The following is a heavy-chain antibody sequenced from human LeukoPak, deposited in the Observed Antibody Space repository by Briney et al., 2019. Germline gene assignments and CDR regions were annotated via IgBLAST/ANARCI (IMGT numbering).Heavy chain of an antibody. CDR3: ARGFPIAMVYYYYGLDV. V-gene: IGHV3-33*08. CDR2: IWFEGSNR. CDR1: GFTFSSYG. D-gene: IGHD5-18*01. Sequence: PGGSLRLSCAASGFTFSSYGMHWVRQAPGEGLEWVAVIWFEGSNRYYVDSVKGRFTISRDNSKNTLYLQMSNLRAEDTAVYYCARGFPIAMVYYYYGLDVWGQGTAVTVSS. J-gene: IGHJ6*02.